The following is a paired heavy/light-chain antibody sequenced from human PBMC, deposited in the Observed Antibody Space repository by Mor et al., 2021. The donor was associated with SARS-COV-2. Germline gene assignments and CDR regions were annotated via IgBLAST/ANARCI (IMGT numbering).Heavy chain of an antibody. CDR1: GYSFTNYY. Sequence: QVQLVQSGAEVKKPGASVKVSCTASGYSFTNYYLHWVRQAPGQGLQWMGVIHPSGSTTIYAQNFRGRVTMTSDTSTSTVYMELSGLRSEDTAVYYCARARDVYDNVGYYPLSYWGQGTLVTVSS. J-gene: IGHJ4*02. V-gene: IGHV1-46*01. CDR3: ARARDVYDNVGYYPLSY. D-gene: IGHD3-22*01. CDR2: IHPSGSTT.
Light chain of an antibody. Sequence: QSVLTQPPSTSGTPGQRVTISCSGSSSNIGINTVNWYQQLPGTAPKLLIYSNNQRPSGVPDRFSGSKSGTSASLAISGLQSEDEADYYCAAWDGSLNGLVLFGGGTKLTVL. CDR3: AAWDGSLNGLVL. CDR1: SSNIGINT. J-gene: IGLJ2*01. CDR2: SNN. V-gene: IGLV1-44*01.